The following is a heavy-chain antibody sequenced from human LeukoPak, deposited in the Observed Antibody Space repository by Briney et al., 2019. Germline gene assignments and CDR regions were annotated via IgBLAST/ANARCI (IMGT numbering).Heavy chain of an antibody. CDR1: GGTFSSYA. V-gene: IGHV1-69*13. CDR3: ARDGVSYQLPRAGVRYYYGMDV. D-gene: IGHD2-2*01. J-gene: IGHJ6*02. Sequence: ASVKVSCKASGGTFSSYAISWVRQAPGQGLEWMGGIIPIFGTVNYAQKFQGRVTITADESTSTAYMELSSLRSEDTAVYYCARDGVSYQLPRAGVRYYYGMDVWGQGTTVTVSS. CDR2: IIPIFGTV.